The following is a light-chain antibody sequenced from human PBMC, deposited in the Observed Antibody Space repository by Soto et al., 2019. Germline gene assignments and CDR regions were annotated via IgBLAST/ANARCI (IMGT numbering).Light chain of an antibody. Sequence: QSALTQPPSASGSPGQSVTISCTGTSSDVGRYNFVSWYQHHPGKAPKLMIYDVSQRPSGVPDRFSGSKSGNTASLTVSGLQAEYEADYYCNSYADSNTYVFGTGTQLTVL. CDR1: SSDVGRYNF. V-gene: IGLV2-8*01. CDR2: DVS. CDR3: NSYADSNTYV. J-gene: IGLJ1*01.